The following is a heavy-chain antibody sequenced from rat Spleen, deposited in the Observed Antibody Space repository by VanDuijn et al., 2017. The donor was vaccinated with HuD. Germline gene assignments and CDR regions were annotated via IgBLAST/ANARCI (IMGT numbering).Heavy chain of an antibody. Sequence: EVQLVESGGGLVQPGRSMKLSCAASGFTFSDYYMAWVRQAPTKGLEWVATISYDGTTTSYRDSVKGRFTVSRDNAKSTLYLQMDSLRSEDTATYYCARQGYLTTVGPYFDYWGQGVMVTVSS. D-gene: IGHD1-1*01. CDR1: GFTFSDYY. V-gene: IGHV5-7*01. CDR3: ARQGYLTTVGPYFDY. J-gene: IGHJ2*01. CDR2: ISYDGTTT.